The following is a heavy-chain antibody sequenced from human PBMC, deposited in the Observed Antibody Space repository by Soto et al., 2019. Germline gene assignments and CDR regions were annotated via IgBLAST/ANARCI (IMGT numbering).Heavy chain of an antibody. CDR1: GFTFDDYA. Sequence: EVQLVESGGGLVQPGRSLRLSCAASGFTFDDYAMHWVRQAPGKGLEWVSGISWNSGSIGYADSVKGRFTISRDNAKNSLYLQMNSLRAEDTALYYCASSGMSIAVAGLFDYWGQGTLVTVSS. D-gene: IGHD6-19*01. CDR3: ASSGMSIAVAGLFDY. V-gene: IGHV3-9*01. J-gene: IGHJ4*02. CDR2: ISWNSGSI.